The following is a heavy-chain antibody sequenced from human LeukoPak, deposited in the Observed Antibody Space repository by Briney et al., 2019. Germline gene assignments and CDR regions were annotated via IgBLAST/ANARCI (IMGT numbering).Heavy chain of an antibody. J-gene: IGHJ4*02. CDR1: GGSISSSSYY. CDR3: ARHSPITFGGVIATYFDY. V-gene: IGHV4-39*01. D-gene: IGHD3-16*02. Sequence: PSETLSLTCTVSGGSISSSSYYWGWLRQPPGKGLEWIGSIYYSGSTYYNPSLKSRVTISVDTSKNQFSLKLSSVTAADTAVYYCARHSPITFGGVIATYFDYWGQGTLVTVSS. CDR2: IYYSGST.